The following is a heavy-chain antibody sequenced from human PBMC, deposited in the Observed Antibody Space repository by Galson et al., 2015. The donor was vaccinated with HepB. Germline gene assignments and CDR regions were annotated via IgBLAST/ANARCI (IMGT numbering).Heavy chain of an antibody. J-gene: IGHJ6*02. D-gene: IGHD6-13*01. CDR2: IKSKTDGGTT. CDR1: GFTFSNAW. CDR3: TTPTLYSSSWYSPLFERPYYYYYGMDV. V-gene: IGHV3-15*07. Sequence: SLRLSCAASGFTFSNAWMNWVRQAPGKGLEWVGRIKSKTDGGTTDYAAPVKGRFTISRDDSKNTLYLQMNSLKTEDTAVYYCTTPTLYSSSWYSPLFERPYYYYYGMDVWGQGTTVTVSS.